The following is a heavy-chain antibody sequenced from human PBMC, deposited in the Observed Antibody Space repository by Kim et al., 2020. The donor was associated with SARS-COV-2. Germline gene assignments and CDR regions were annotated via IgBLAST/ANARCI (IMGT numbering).Heavy chain of an antibody. CDR3: ARVYSYGNFDY. CDR2: T. D-gene: IGHD5-18*01. J-gene: IGHJ4*02. V-gene: IGHV4-59*01. Sequence: TNYKPALKDRVTLSENTSKNQLSLMLSSGTAADTAVYYCARVYSYGNFDYWGQGTLVTVSS.